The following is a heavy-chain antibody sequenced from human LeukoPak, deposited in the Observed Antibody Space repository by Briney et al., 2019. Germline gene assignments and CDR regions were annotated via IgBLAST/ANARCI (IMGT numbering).Heavy chain of an antibody. CDR3: TLGRGSAY. V-gene: IGHV3-23*01. Sequence: PGGSLGLSCAASGFTFYCYAMGWVRQSPGKGLEWVSAIGASGYRTFYADSVKGRFTISTDNTRNSLYLQKDSVRVEDTAVYYCTLGRGSAYWGQGTLVTVSS. D-gene: IGHD3-3*02. CDR1: GFTFYCYA. CDR2: IGASGYRT. J-gene: IGHJ4*02.